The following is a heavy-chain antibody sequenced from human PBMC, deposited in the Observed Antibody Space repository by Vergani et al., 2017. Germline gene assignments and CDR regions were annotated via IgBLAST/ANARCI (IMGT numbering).Heavy chain of an antibody. V-gene: IGHV4-61*02. CDR3: ARSDAHGSGRNDAFDI. J-gene: IGHJ3*02. Sequence: QVQLQESGPGLVKPSETLSLTCTVSGGSISSGSYYWSWIRQPAGKGLEWIGRIYTSGSTNYNPSLKSRGTISVDTSKNQFSLKLSSVTAADTAVYYCARSDAHGSGRNDAFDIWGQGTMVTVSS. D-gene: IGHD3-10*01. CDR2: IYTSGST. CDR1: GGSISSGSYY.